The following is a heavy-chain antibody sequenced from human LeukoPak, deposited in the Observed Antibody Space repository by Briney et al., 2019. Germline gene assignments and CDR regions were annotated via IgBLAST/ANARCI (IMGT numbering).Heavy chain of an antibody. CDR2: IYYSGST. CDR3: ARNGDSWAFDY. CDR1: GGSISSGGHY. Sequence: PSETLSLTCTVSGGSISSGGHYWSWIRQHPGTGLEWIGYIYYSGSTYYNPSLKSRVTISVGTSKNQFSLKLSSVTAADTAVYYCARNGDSWAFDYWGQGTLVTVSS. V-gene: IGHV4-31*03. D-gene: IGHD4-17*01. J-gene: IGHJ4*02.